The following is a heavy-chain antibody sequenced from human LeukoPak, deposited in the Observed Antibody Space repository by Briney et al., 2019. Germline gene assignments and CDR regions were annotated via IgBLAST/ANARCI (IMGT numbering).Heavy chain of an antibody. CDR3: ARGGAYYDLIDAFDI. V-gene: IGHV3-NL1*01. D-gene: IGHD3-22*01. CDR1: GFTFSSYG. CDR2: IYSGGST. J-gene: IGHJ3*02. Sequence: GGSLRLSCAASGFTFSSYGMHWVRQAPGKGLEWVSVIYSGGSTFYADSVKGRFTISRENAKNSLYLQMNSLRAGDTAVYYCARGGAYYDLIDAFDIWGQGTMVTVSS.